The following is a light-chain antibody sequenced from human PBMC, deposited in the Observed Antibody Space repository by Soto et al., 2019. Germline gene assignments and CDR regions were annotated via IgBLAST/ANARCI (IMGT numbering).Light chain of an antibody. CDR1: QSISSW. J-gene: IGKJ2*01. CDR2: DAS. Sequence: DIQMTQSPSTLSASVGDRVTIICRASQSISSWLAWYQQKPGKAPKLLIYDASSLESGVPSRFSGSGSGTEFTLTISSLQPDDFATYYCQQYNSYPYPFGQGTKLEIK. V-gene: IGKV1-5*02. CDR3: QQYNSYPYP.